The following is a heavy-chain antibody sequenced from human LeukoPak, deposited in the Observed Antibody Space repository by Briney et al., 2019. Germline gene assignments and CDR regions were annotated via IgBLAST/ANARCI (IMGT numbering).Heavy chain of an antibody. V-gene: IGHV3-7*01. CDR1: GFKLSSNW. Sequence: GSLRLSCAASGFKLSSNWMSWVRQAPGKGLEWVANIKQDGSEKYYVDSVKGRFTISRDNAKNSLYLQMNSLRAEDTAAYYCAREGPSVTPYYWGQGTLVTVSS. D-gene: IGHD4-17*01. CDR3: AREGPSVTPYY. CDR2: IKQDGSEK. J-gene: IGHJ4*02.